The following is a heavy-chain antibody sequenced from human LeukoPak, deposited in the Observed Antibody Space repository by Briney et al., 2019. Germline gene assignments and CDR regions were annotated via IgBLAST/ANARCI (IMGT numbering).Heavy chain of an antibody. CDR2: IYYSGRT. D-gene: IGHD3-10*01. V-gene: IGHV4-59*01. CDR3: ASYGSGSYSFDY. J-gene: IGHJ4*02. CDR1: GGSISSYY. Sequence: SETLSLTCGVSGGSISSYYWSWIRQPPGKGLERIGYIYYSGRTNYNPSLKSRVTISVDTSKNQFSLKLSSVTAADTAVYYCASYGSGSYSFDYWGQGTLVTVSS.